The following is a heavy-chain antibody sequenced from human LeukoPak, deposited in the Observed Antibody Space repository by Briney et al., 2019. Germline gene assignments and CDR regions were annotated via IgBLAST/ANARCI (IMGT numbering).Heavy chain of an antibody. J-gene: IGHJ3*02. CDR1: GYTFTSYD. CDR2: MNPNRGDT. D-gene: IGHD2-21*01. V-gene: IGHV1-8*01. CDR3: ARDPNSYDAFDI. Sequence: VASVKVSCKASGYTFTSYDIHWVRQATGQGLEWMGRMNPNRGDTDYAQKFQGRVTMTRDTSISTAYMELSSLRSEDTAVYYCARDPNSYDAFDIWGQGTMVTVSS.